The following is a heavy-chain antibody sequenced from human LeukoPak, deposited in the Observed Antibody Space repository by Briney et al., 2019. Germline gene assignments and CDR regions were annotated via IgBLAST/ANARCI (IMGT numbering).Heavy chain of an antibody. CDR2: ISAYNGNT. V-gene: IGHV1-18*01. D-gene: IGHD6-19*01. J-gene: IGHJ2*01. Sequence: ASVKVSCKASGYTFTSYGISWVRQAPGQGLEWMGWISAYNGNTNYAQKLQGRVTMTTDTSTSTAYMELRSLRSDDTAVYYCARARYSSGWFPGGVYWYFDLWGRGTLVTVSS. CDR1: GYTFTSYG. CDR3: ARARYSSGWFPGGVYWYFDL.